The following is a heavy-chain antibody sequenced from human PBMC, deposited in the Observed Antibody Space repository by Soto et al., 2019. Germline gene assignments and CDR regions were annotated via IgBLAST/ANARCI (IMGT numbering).Heavy chain of an antibody. Sequence: GGSLRLSCAASGFTFSRYGMHWVRQAPGKGLEWVAVISYDGSDKYYTDSVKGRFTISRDNSKNTLFLQMNSLRAEDTAVYYCAKDHDIAVAALDYWGQGTLVTVSS. CDR3: AKDHDIAVAALDY. CDR2: ISYDGSDK. V-gene: IGHV3-30*18. J-gene: IGHJ4*02. D-gene: IGHD6-19*01. CDR1: GFTFSRYG.